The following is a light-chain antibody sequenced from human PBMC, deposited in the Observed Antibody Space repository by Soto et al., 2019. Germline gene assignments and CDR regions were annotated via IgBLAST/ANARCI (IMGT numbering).Light chain of an antibody. CDR2: KAS. V-gene: IGKV1-5*03. J-gene: IGKJ1*01. Sequence: DIQMTQSPSTLSASLGDRVTITCRASQSIGTGLAWYQQKPGKAPNLLLYKASNLQSGVPSRFSGGGSGAEFTLTINSLQRDGFATYYCQQYDSYSRALGQGTKVEIK. CDR1: QSIGTG. CDR3: QQYDSYSRA.